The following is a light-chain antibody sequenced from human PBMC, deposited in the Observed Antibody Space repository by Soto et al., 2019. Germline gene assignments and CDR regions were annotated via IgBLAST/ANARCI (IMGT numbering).Light chain of an antibody. CDR3: QSYDSSLSAFYV. J-gene: IGLJ1*01. Sequence: QAVVTQPPSVSGAPGQRVTIPCTGSSSNIGAGYDVHWYQQLPGTAPKLLIYGNSNRPSGVPDRFSGSKSGTSASLAITGLQAEDEADYYCQSYDSSLSAFYVFGTGTKLTVL. CDR2: GNS. V-gene: IGLV1-40*01. CDR1: SSNIGAGYD.